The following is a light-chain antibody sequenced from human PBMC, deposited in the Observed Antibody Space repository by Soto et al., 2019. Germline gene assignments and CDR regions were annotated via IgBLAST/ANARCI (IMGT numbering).Light chain of an antibody. CDR1: QNINLY. J-gene: IGKJ4*01. CDR3: QQSYITLSLN. V-gene: IGKV1-39*01. CDR2: AAS. Sequence: IQMTQSPSSLSASVGDTVTIPCRASQNINLYLNWFQQKPGKAPRLLIYAASTLESGVPSRFSGSGSGTDFTLTISSMQPEDFATYFCQQSYITLSLNFGGGTKVDMK.